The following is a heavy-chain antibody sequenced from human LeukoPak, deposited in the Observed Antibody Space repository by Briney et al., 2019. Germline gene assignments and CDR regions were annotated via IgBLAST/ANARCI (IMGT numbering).Heavy chain of an antibody. CDR3: ARGGLLWFGEYQH. J-gene: IGHJ1*01. CDR2: INAGNGNT. D-gene: IGHD3-10*01. V-gene: IGHV1-3*01. Sequence: ASVTVSCMASGYTFTGYYMHWVRQAPGQGLEWMGWINAGNGNTKYSQKFQGRVTITRDTSASTAYMELSSLRSEDTAVYYCARGGLLWFGEYQHWGQGTLVTVSS. CDR1: GYTFTGYY.